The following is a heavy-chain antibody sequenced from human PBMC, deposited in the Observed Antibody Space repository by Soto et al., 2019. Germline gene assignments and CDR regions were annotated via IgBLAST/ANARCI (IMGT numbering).Heavy chain of an antibody. CDR2: ISTSSSPI. Sequence: EVQLVESGGGLVQPRGSLRLSCAASGFSLSGYSMNWVRQAPGKGLEWVSYISTSSSPIYYSDSVKGRFTISRDNAKNSLYLQMNSLRAEDTAVYYCASALALPGVRYWGRGTLVTVSS. CDR1: GFSLSGYS. D-gene: IGHD6-19*01. J-gene: IGHJ4*02. CDR3: ASALALPGVRY. V-gene: IGHV3-48*01.